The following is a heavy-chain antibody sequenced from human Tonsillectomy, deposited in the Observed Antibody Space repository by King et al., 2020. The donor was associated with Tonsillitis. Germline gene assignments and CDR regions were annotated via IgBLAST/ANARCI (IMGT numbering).Heavy chain of an antibody. CDR2: ISSSSSYI. Sequence: VQLVESGGGLVKPGGSLRLSCAASGFTFSSYSMNWVRQAPGKRLEWVSSISSSSSYIYYADSVKGRFTISRDNAKNSLYLQMNSLRAEDTAVYYCARSIAAGCCDLDYWGQGTLVTVSS. D-gene: IGHD6-13*01. V-gene: IGHV3-21*01. CDR3: ARSIAAGCCDLDY. CDR1: GFTFSSYS. J-gene: IGHJ4*02.